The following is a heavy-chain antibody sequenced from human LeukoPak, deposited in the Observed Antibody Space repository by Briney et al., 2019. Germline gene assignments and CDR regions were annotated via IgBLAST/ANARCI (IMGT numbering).Heavy chain of an antibody. CDR1: GFTFSSYA. CDR3: AREGSYGHAFDI. Sequence: GGSLRLSCAASGFTFSSYAMSWVRQAPGKGLEWVSVIYSGGSTYYADSVKGRFTISRDNSKNTLYLQMNSLRAEDTAVYYCAREGSYGHAFDIWGQGTMVTVSS. V-gene: IGHV3-66*01. CDR2: IYSGGST. D-gene: IGHD1-26*01. J-gene: IGHJ3*02.